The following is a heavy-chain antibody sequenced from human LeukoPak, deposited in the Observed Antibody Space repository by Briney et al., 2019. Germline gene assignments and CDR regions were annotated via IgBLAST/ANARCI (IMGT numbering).Heavy chain of an antibody. Sequence: PSETLSLTCTVSGGSISSSSYYWGWIRQPPGKGLEWIGSNYYSGSTYYNPSLKSRVTISVDTSKNQFSLKLSSVTAADTAVYYCARASVEMGWDYWGQGTLVTVSS. J-gene: IGHJ4*02. V-gene: IGHV4-39*07. D-gene: IGHD5-24*01. CDR2: NYYSGST. CDR1: GGSISSSSYY. CDR3: ARASVEMGWDY.